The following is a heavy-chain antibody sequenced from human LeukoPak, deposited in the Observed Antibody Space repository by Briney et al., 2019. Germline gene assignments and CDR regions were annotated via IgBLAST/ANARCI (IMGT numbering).Heavy chain of an antibody. V-gene: IGHV3-53*01. D-gene: IGHD3-10*01. J-gene: IGHJ5*02. CDR1: GFTFRSYN. CDR3: TRAVYYGSGTCFGS. CDR2: IYSGGTT. Sequence: GGSLRLSCAASGFTFRSYNMNWVRQAPGKGLVWVSVIYSGGTTYYADSAKGRFTISRDNSKNTLFLQMNSLRAEDTAVYYCTRAVYYGSGTCFGSWGQGTLVTVSS.